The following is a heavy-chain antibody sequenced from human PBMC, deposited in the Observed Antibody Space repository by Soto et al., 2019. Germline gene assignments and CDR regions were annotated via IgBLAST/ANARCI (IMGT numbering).Heavy chain of an antibody. D-gene: IGHD3-9*01. CDR1: GFTFSSYS. V-gene: IGHV3-48*01. CDR3: AREVVLRYHSDIYYFDY. J-gene: IGHJ4*02. CDR2: ISSSSSTI. Sequence: GGSLRLSCAASGFTFSSYSMNWVRQAPGKGLEWVSYISSSSSTIYYADSVKGRFTISRDNAKNSLYLQMNSLRAEDTAVYYCAREVVLRYHSDIYYFDYWGQGTLVTVSS.